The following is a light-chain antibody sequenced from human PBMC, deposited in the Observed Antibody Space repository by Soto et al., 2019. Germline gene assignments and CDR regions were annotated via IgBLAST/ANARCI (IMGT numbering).Light chain of an antibody. Sequence: DIQLTQSPSSLSAAVGDRVTMTCLASQSISSYLNWYQQKPGKAPKLLICAASSLQSGVPSRFSGGGSGTDFTLSISSLQPEDFATYYCQQTHSLPLSFGPGTKVDIK. CDR3: QQTHSLPLS. CDR1: QSISSY. CDR2: AAS. J-gene: IGKJ3*01. V-gene: IGKV1-39*01.